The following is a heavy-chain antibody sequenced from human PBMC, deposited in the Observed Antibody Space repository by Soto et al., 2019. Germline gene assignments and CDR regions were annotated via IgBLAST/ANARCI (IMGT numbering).Heavy chain of an antibody. J-gene: IGHJ4*02. D-gene: IGHD3-10*01. CDR1: GYNFISYW. CDR2: IYPGDSDA. V-gene: IGHV5-51*01. Sequence: RGESLKISCKVSGYNFISYWIAWVRQMPGKGLEWMGIIYPGDSDATHSPSFQGQVTMSVDRSASTAYLQWSSLKASDTAIYYCARQAYYGSGTYYSDYWGQGTLVTVSS. CDR3: ARQAYYGSGTYYSDY.